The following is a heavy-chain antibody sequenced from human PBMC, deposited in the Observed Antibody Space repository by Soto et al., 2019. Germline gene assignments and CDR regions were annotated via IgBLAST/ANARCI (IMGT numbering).Heavy chain of an antibody. V-gene: IGHV3-48*01. D-gene: IGHD3-10*01. CDR2: ISSSSFTI. CDR3: TRASTRWIWFGELLFAEEKDKDAFDI. J-gene: IGHJ3*02. CDR1: GFRFSDYS. Sequence: GGSLRLSCAASGFRFSDYSMNWVRQAPGRGLEWVSYISSSSFTIHYADSVEGRFAISRDNAKNSLYLQMNSLRAEDTAVYYCTRASTRWIWFGELLFAEEKDKDAFDIWGQGTMVTVSS.